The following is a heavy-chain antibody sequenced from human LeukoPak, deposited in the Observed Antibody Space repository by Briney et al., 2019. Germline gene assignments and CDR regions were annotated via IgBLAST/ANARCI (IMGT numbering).Heavy chain of an antibody. D-gene: IGHD3-22*01. CDR2: ISSSGSTI. CDR3: ARTYYYDSSGYLG. Sequence: PGGSLRLSCAASGFTFSDYYMSWIRQAPGKGLEWVSYISSSGSTIYYADSVKGRFTISRDNAKNSLYLQVNSLRAEDTAVYYCARTYYYDSSGYLGWGQGTLVTVSS. CDR1: GFTFSDYY. V-gene: IGHV3-11*01. J-gene: IGHJ4*02.